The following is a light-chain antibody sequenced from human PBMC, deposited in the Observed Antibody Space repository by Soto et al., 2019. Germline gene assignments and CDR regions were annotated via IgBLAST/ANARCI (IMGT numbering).Light chain of an antibody. CDR2: DNS. Sequence: HSVLTHPPSVSGAPVERVTISCTGSSSNMWAGYDVHWYQQLPGTAPKLLIYDNSNRPSGVPDRFSGSKSVTSASLAITGLQAEDEADYYCQSYDTSLSGSSVFGTGTKVTVL. J-gene: IGLJ1*01. CDR1: SSNMWAGYD. V-gene: IGLV1-40*01. CDR3: QSYDTSLSGSSV.